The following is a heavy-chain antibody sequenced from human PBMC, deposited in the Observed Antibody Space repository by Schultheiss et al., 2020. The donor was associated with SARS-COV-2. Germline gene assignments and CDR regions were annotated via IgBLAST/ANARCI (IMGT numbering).Heavy chain of an antibody. CDR1: GYGISSGYY. Sequence: SETLSLTCAVSGYGISSGYYWDWIRQSPGKGLEWIGRIYTSGSTNYNPSLKSRVTISVDTSKNQFSLKLSSVTAADTAVYYCARDIVVPAAGYGMDVWGQGTTVTVSS. D-gene: IGHD2-2*01. CDR2: IYTSGST. CDR3: ARDIVVPAAGYGMDV. J-gene: IGHJ6*02. V-gene: IGHV4-38-2*02.